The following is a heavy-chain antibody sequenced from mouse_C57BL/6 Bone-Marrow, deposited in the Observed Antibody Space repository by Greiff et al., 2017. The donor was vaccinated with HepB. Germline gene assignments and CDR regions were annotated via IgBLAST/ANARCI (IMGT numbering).Heavy chain of an antibody. J-gene: IGHJ3*01. CDR3: ARGIVTTP. CDR1: GYTFTDYH. D-gene: IGHD2-5*01. Sequence: VQLQQSGPELVKPGASVKISCKASGYTFTDYHMNWVKQSHGKSLEWIGDINPNNGGTSYNQKFKGKATLTVDKSSSTAYMELRSLTSEDSAVYYCARGIVTTPWGQGTLVTVSA. CDR2: INPNNGGT. V-gene: IGHV1-26*01.